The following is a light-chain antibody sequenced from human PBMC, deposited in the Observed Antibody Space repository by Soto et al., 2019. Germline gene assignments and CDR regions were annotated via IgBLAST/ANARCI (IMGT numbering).Light chain of an antibody. J-gene: IGKJ5*01. CDR3: QQTYSRPIT. CDR2: FIS. CDR1: QTVSSY. V-gene: IGKV1-39*01. Sequence: DIELTQSPSSLSAPVGDTVTIGCRASQTVSSYLNAYQQQVAQDPRLLLYFISRLQTAGPSSLSGSGSGRAFTTTITSPQPEDSATYYCQQTYSRPITFGQGTRLEIK.